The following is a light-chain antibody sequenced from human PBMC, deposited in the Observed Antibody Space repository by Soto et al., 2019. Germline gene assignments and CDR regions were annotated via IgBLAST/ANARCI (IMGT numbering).Light chain of an antibody. Sequence: SYELTQPLSVSVALGQMARITCGGNNIGHKNVHWYQQKAGQAPVLVIYRDSNRPSGIPERFSGSNSGNTATLTISGAQAGDEADYYCQVWDNNIVLFGGGTQLTVL. V-gene: IGLV3-9*01. CDR1: NIGHKN. CDR3: QVWDNNIVL. J-gene: IGLJ2*01. CDR2: RDS.